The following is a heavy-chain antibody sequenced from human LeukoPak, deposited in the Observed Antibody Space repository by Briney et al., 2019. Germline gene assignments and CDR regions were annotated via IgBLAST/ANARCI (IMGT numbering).Heavy chain of an antibody. CDR1: GGSFSGYY. J-gene: IGHJ6*03. Sequence: SETLSLTCAVYGGSFSGYYWSWIRQPPGKGLEWIGEINHSGSTNYNPSLKSRVTISVDTSKNQFSLKLSSVTAADTAVYYCARDPPYYYMDVWGKGTTVTVSS. CDR2: INHSGST. CDR3: ARDPPYYYMDV. V-gene: IGHV4-34*01.